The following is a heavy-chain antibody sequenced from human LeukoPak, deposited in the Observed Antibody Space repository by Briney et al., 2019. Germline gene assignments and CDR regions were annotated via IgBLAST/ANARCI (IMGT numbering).Heavy chain of an antibody. CDR2: VDHTGST. CDR3: ASGRVSSSTWYSTYYYFFYMDF. Sequence: PSETLSLTCTVSGGSISSYYWTWIRQPPGKGLEWIGYVDHTGSTKFNPSLNGRVSISRDTSKNFFSLRLRSVTAADTAVYFCASGRVSSSTWYSTYYYFFYMDFWGKGTTVTVSS. CDR1: GGSISSYY. D-gene: IGHD4-11*01. V-gene: IGHV4-59*01. J-gene: IGHJ6*03.